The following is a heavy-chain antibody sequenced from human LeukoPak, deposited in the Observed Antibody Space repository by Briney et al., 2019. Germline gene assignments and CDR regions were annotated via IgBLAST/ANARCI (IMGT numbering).Heavy chain of an antibody. V-gene: IGHV3-21*01. CDR2: ITDSSSSM. D-gene: IGHD1-26*01. CDR3: ARDFSSGSYYGDYYFDY. Sequence: GGSLRLSCAASRFTFSSYGMHWVRQAPGKGLEWVSSITDSSSSMYYADSVKGRFTISRDNAKNSLYLQMNSLRAEDTAVYYCARDFSSGSYYGDYYFDYWGQGTLVTVSS. CDR1: RFTFSSYG. J-gene: IGHJ4*02.